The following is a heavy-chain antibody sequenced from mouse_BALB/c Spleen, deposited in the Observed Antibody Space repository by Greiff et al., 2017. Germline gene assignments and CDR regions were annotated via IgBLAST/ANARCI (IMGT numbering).Heavy chain of an antibody. J-gene: IGHJ3*01. CDR1: GFTFSSYG. CDR2: INSNGGST. Sequence: EVQVVESGGGLVQPGGSLKLSCAASGFTFSSYGMSWVRQTPDKRLELVATINSNGGSTYYPDSVKGRFTISRDNAKNTLYLQMSSLKSEDTAMYYCARGFITGFAYWGQGTLVTVSA. V-gene: IGHV5-6-3*01. CDR3: ARGFITGFAY. D-gene: IGHD1-1*01.